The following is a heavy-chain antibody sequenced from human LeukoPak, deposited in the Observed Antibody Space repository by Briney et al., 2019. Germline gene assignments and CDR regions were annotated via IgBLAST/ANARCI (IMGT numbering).Heavy chain of an antibody. D-gene: IGHD2-2*01. Sequence: GGSLRLSCAASGLTVSSNYMSWVRQAPGKGLEWVSIIYSGGSTYYADSVKGRFTISRDTSKNTLFLQMNSLRAEDTAVYYCARHRGYCSSTSCYPYYFDHWGQGTLVTVSS. V-gene: IGHV3-66*04. CDR1: GLTVSSNY. CDR2: IYSGGST. J-gene: IGHJ4*02. CDR3: ARHRGYCSSTSCYPYYFDH.